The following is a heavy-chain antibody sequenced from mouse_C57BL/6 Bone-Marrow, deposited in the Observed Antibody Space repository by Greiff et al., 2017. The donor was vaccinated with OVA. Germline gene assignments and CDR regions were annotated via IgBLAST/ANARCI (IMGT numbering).Heavy chain of an antibody. CDR2: IDPEDGET. CDR3: ARAGTTVVAKRASAMDY. J-gene: IGHJ4*01. V-gene: IGHV14-2*01. CDR1: GFNIKDYY. D-gene: IGHD1-1*01. Sequence: EVQLQESGAELVKPGASVKLSCTASGFNIKDYYMHWVKQRTEQGLEWIGRIDPEDGETKYAPKFQGKATITAAPSSNTAYLQLSSLTSEDTAVYYCARAGTTVVAKRASAMDYWGQGTSVTVSS.